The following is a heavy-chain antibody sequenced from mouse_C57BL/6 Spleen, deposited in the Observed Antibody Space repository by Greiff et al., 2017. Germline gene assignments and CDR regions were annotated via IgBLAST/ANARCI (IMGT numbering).Heavy chain of an antibody. CDR2: ISDGGSYT. CDR3: ARDPGLLRDYYAMDY. V-gene: IGHV5-4*01. CDR1: GFTFSSYA. J-gene: IGHJ4*01. Sequence: EVQLVESGGGLVKPGGSLKLSCAASGFTFSSYAMSWVRQTPEKRLEWVATISDGGSYTYYPDNVKGRFTISRDNAKNNLYLQMSHLKSEDTAMYYCARDPGLLRDYYAMDYWGQGTSVTVSS. D-gene: IGHD2-3*01.